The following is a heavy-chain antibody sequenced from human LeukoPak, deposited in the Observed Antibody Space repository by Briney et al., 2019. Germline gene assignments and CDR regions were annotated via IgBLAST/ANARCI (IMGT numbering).Heavy chain of an antibody. Sequence: GASVKVSCKASGGTFSSYAISWVRQAPGQGLEWMGGIIPILGTANYAQKFQGRVTITADKSTSTAYMELSSLRSEDTAVYYCARDLRYSSGWSASGMDVWGKGTTVTISS. CDR3: ARDLRYSSGWSASGMDV. J-gene: IGHJ6*03. CDR2: IIPILGTA. CDR1: GGTFSSYA. D-gene: IGHD6-19*01. V-gene: IGHV1-69*06.